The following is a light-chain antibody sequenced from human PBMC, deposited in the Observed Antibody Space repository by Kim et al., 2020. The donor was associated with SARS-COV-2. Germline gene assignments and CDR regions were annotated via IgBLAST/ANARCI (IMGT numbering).Light chain of an antibody. J-gene: IGLJ3*02. CDR3: SAWDNSLSAWV. V-gene: IGLV10-54*01. CDR1: SNNVVNQG. CDR2: RNN. Sequence: QAGLTQPPSVSKGLRQTATLTCTGNSNNVVNQGAAWLQQHQVHPPKLLSYRNNNRPSGISERLSASRSGNTASLTITGLQPEDEADYYCSAWDNSLSAWVFGGGTKLTVL.